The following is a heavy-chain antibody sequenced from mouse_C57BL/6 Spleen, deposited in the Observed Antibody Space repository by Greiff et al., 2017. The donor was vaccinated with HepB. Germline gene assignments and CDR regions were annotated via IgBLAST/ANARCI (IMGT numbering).Heavy chain of an antibody. CDR1: GYTFTSYW. CDR2: IDPSDSET. J-gene: IGHJ3*01. V-gene: IGHV1-52*01. Sequence: QVQLQQPGAELVRPGSSVKLSCKASGYTFTSYWMHWVKQRPIQGLEWIGNIDPSDSETHYNQKFKDKATLTVDKSSSTAYMQLSSLTSEDSAVYYCARGAPLSGTGFAYWGQGTLVTVSA. CDR3: ARGAPLSGTGFAY. D-gene: IGHD4-1*01.